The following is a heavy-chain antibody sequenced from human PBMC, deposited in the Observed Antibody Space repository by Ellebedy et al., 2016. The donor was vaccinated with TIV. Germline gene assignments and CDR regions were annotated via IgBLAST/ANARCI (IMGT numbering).Heavy chain of an antibody. J-gene: IGHJ4*02. D-gene: IGHD5-18*01. CDR2: IVGSGAT. CDR1: GFSFSSYA. Sequence: PGGSLRLSCVASGFSFSSYALSWVRQAPGKGLEWVSGIVGSGATKYADSVKGRFTISRDNSKSTLDLQMNSLRAEDTAVYFCAKDRTPGDGYWVFDYWGQGTLVTVSS. V-gene: IGHV3-23*01. CDR3: AKDRTPGDGYWVFDY.